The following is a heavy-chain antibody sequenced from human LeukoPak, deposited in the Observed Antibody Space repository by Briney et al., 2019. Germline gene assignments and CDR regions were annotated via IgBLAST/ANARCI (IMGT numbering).Heavy chain of an antibody. Sequence: GRSLRLSCAASGFTFDDYAMHWVRQAPGKGLEWVSGISWNSGSIGYADSVKGRFTISRDNAKNSLYLQMDSLRAEDTASYYCAKGDSSHNYFDYWGQGTLVTVSS. CDR1: GFTFDDYA. CDR2: ISWNSGSI. D-gene: IGHD2-15*01. V-gene: IGHV3-9*01. J-gene: IGHJ4*02. CDR3: AKGDSSHNYFDY.